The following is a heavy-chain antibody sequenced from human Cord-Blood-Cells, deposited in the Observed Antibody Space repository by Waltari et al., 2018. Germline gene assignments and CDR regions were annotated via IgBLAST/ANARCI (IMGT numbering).Heavy chain of an antibody. CDR2: SYYSGST. V-gene: IGHV4-59*01. CDR1: GGSISSYY. CDR3: ARQGSLGDLGFDY. Sequence: QVQLPESGPGLVKPSEPLSLTCTVSGGSISSYYWSWIRQPPGKGLEWIGYSYYSGSTNYSPSRKSRVTISVDTSKNQFSLKLSSVTAADTAVYYWARQGSLGDLGFDYWGQGTLVTVSS. J-gene: IGHJ4*02. D-gene: IGHD3-16*01.